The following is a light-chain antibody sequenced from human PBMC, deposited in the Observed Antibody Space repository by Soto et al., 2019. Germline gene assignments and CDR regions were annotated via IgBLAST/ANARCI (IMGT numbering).Light chain of an antibody. CDR3: QQLYTYPLT. V-gene: IGKV1-9*01. CDR1: QDTSRS. Sequence: DIQMTQSPSFLSASVGDRFTVTCRASQDTSRSLGWYQQKPGKAPKLLIYAASTLHSGVPSRFSGSGSGTEFTPTISSLQPEDFATYYCQQLYTYPLTFGGGTKV. J-gene: IGKJ4*02. CDR2: AAS.